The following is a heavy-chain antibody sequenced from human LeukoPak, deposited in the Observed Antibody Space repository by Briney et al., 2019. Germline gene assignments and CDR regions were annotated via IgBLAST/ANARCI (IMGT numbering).Heavy chain of an antibody. CDR1: GFTFSSYW. CDR2: IYSGGST. J-gene: IGHJ6*02. D-gene: IGHD3-22*01. V-gene: IGHV3-53*04. Sequence: GGSLRLSCAASGFTFSSYWTSWVRQAPGKGLEWVSVIYSGGSTYYADSVKGRFTISRHNSKNTLYLQMNSLRAEDTAVYYCARESSGSPGYYYYGMDVWGQGTTVTVSS. CDR3: ARESSGSPGYYYYGMDV.